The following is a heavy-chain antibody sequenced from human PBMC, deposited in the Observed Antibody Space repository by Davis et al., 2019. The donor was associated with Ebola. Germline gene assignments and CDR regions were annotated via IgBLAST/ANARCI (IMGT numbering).Heavy chain of an antibody. Sequence: GESLKISCAASGFTFSDYYMSWIRQAPGKGLEWVSYISSSGSTIYYADSVKGRFTISRDNAKNSLYLQMNSLRAEDTALYYCARALGYCSGGSCYYFDYWGQGTLVTVSS. CDR3: ARALGYCSGGSCYYFDY. CDR2: ISSSGSTI. V-gene: IGHV3-11*01. D-gene: IGHD2-15*01. CDR1: GFTFSDYY. J-gene: IGHJ4*02.